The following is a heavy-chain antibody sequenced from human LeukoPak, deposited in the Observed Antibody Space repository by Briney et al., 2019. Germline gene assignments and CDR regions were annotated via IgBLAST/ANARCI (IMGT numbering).Heavy chain of an antibody. V-gene: IGHV1-69*05. J-gene: IGHJ5*02. Sequence: ASVKVSCKASGGTFSSYAISWVRQAPGQGLEWMGGIIPIFGTANYAQKFQGRVTITTDESTSTAYMELSSLRSEDTAVYYCALCGPGWGLPVDPWGQGTLVTVSS. CDR1: GGTFSSYA. CDR3: ALCGPGWGLPVDP. CDR2: IIPIFGTA. D-gene: IGHD3-16*01.